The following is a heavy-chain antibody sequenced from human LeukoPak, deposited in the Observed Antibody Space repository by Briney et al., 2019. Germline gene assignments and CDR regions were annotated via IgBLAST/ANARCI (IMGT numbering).Heavy chain of an antibody. CDR1: GGFISSGSSF. D-gene: IGHD2-15*01. V-gene: IGHV4-39*07. Sequence: SETLSLTCTVSGGFISSGSSFWGWIRQPPRKGLEWIGSVYYSGSTNYNPSLKSRVTISVDTSKNQFSLKLSSVTAADTAVYYCARGLVVVAATPYYYYYMDVWGKGTTVTVSS. J-gene: IGHJ6*03. CDR2: VYYSGST. CDR3: ARGLVVVAATPYYYYYMDV.